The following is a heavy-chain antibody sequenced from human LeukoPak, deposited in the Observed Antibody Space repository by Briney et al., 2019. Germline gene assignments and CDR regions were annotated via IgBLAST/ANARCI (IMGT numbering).Heavy chain of an antibody. CDR3: ARAPGTGIAAAGIRY. CDR2: IYHSGST. V-gene: IGHV4-30-2*01. J-gene: IGHJ4*02. D-gene: IGHD6-13*01. CDR1: GGSISSGGYY. Sequence: SETLSLTGTVSGGSISSGGYYWSWIRQPPGKGLEWIGYIYHSGSTYYNPSLKSRVTISVDRSKNQFSLKLSSATAADTAVYYCARAPGTGIAAAGIRYWGQGTLVTVSS.